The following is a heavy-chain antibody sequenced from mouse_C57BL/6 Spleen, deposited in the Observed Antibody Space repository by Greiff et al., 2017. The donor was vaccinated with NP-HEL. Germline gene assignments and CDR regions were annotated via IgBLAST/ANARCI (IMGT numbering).Heavy chain of an antibody. CDR1: GFTFSSYA. CDR2: ISSGGDYI. D-gene: IGHD3-3*01. CDR3: TREGPAGGYFDY. J-gene: IGHJ2*01. Sequence: EVQLVESGEGLVKPGGSLKLSCAASGFTFSSYAMSWVRPTPEKRLEWVAYISSGGDYIYYADTVKGRFTISRDNARNTLYLQMSSLKSEDTAMYYCTREGPAGGYFDYWGQGTTLTVSS. V-gene: IGHV5-9-1*02.